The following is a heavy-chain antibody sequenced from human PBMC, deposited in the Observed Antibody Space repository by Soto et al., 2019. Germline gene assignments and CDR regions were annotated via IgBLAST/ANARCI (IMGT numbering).Heavy chain of an antibody. CDR3: ATLPKRSSGYFYAY. CDR1: GGSVSSGSYY. V-gene: IGHV4-39*07. CDR2: INHSGST. D-gene: IGHD3-22*01. Sequence: PSESLSLTCTVSGGSVSSGSYYWSWIRQPPGKGLEWIGEINHSGSTNYNPSLKSRVTISVDTSKNQFSLKLSSVTAADTAVYYCATLPKRSSGYFYAYWGQGTLVTVSA. J-gene: IGHJ4*02.